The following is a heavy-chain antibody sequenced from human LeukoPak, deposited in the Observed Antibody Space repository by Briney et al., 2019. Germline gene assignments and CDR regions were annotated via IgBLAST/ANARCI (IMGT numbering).Heavy chain of an antibody. J-gene: IGHJ4*02. CDR1: GYSISSGYY. D-gene: IGHD2-21*02. Sequence: SETLSLTCTVSGYSISSGYYWGWIRQPPGKGLEWIGSIYHSGSTYYNPSLKSRVTISVDTSKNQFSLKLSSVTAADTAVYYCAREGDCGGDCYPPGHFFDYWGQGTLVTVSS. CDR2: IYHSGST. V-gene: IGHV4-38-2*02. CDR3: AREGDCGGDCYPPGHFFDY.